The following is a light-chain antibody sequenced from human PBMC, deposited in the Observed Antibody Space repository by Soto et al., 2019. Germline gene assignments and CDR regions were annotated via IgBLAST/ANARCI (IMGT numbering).Light chain of an antibody. Sequence: VLTQPPSASGTPGQRVTISCSGSSSNIGSNYVYWYQQLPGTAPKLLIYRNNQRPSGVPDRFSGSKSGTSASLAISGLRSEDEADYYCAAWDDSLSGHVVFGGGTQLTVL. CDR3: AAWDDSLSGHVV. CDR2: RNN. V-gene: IGLV1-47*01. J-gene: IGLJ2*01. CDR1: SSNIGSNY.